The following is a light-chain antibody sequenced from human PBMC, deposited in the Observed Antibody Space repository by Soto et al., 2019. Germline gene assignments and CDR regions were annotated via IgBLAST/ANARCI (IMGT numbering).Light chain of an antibody. J-gene: IGKJ3*01. CDR1: QSINTY. Sequence: DIQMTQSPSSLSASVGDTVTITCRASQSINTYLSWYQQNPGKAPRLLIYSASSLQSEVPSSFSGSGSGTDFTLIISSLQPEDIATYYCHQSYSARTFGPGTKVHIK. CDR3: HQSYSART. V-gene: IGKV1-39*01. CDR2: SAS.